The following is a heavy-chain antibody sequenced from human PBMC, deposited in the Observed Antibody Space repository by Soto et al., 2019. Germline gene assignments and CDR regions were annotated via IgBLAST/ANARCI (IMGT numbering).Heavy chain of an antibody. J-gene: IGHJ5*01. Sequence: GGSLRLSCAASEFTFSSYWMLWVRQAPGKGLVWVSRINSDGSGVSYADSVKGRFTISRDIAKKTLYLQMNSLRVEDTAVYYCTRGGLGGNWFDSWGQGTLVTVSS. D-gene: IGHD3-16*01. CDR2: INSDGSGV. CDR3: TRGGLGGNWFDS. CDR1: EFTFSSYW. V-gene: IGHV3-74*01.